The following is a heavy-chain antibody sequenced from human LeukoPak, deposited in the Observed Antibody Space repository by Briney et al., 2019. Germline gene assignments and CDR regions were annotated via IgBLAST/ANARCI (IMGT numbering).Heavy chain of an antibody. V-gene: IGHV4-31*03. CDR3: ARDRTKYYFDY. CDR1: GGSISSGGYY. CDR2: IYYSGST. J-gene: IGHJ4*02. Sequence: SETLSLTCTVSGGSISSGGYYWSWIRQHPGKGLEWIGYIYYSGSTYYNPSLKSRVTISVDTSKNQFSLKLSSVTAADTAVYCCARDRTKYYFDYWGQGTLVTVSS.